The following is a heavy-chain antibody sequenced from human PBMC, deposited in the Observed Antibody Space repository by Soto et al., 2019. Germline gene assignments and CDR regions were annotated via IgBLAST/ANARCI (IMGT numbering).Heavy chain of an antibody. V-gene: IGHV1-18*04. D-gene: IGHD2-2*02. CDR1: GYTFTSYG. Sequence: QVQLVQSGAEVKKPGASVKVSCKASGYTFTSYGISWVRQAPGQGLEWMGWISAYNGNTNYAQKLQGRVTMTTDTSTSTAYMELRSLSSDDTAVYYCAREVVVVPAAIPVYYYYGMDVWGQGTTVTVSS. CDR3: AREVVVVPAAIPVYYYYGMDV. CDR2: ISAYNGNT. J-gene: IGHJ6*02.